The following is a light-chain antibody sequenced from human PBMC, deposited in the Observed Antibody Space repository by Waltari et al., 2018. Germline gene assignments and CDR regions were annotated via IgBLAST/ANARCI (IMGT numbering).Light chain of an antibody. J-gene: IGKJ4*02. CDR3: QQRRNWPPLT. V-gene: IGKV3-11*01. Sequence: TVLTQSPATLSFSPGDRATLSCRASEAISIFLAWYQQKPGQAPRLLIYDASNRATGIPARFSGSGSGTDFTLTISSLEPEEFALYYGQQRRNWPPLTFGGGTKVE. CDR1: EAISIF. CDR2: DAS.